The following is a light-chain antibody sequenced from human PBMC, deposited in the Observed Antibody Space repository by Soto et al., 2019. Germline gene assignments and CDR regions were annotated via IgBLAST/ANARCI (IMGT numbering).Light chain of an antibody. V-gene: IGKV2-28*01. CDR1: HILLHNNGRNY. Sequence: IVMTQSALSLPVTPGEPASISFISTHILLHNNGRNYLDWYLQKPGQSPQLLIFLGSNRASGVPDRFSGSGSGTDFTLKISRVEAEDVGVYYCMEVLQTPFTFGQGTRLEIK. CDR2: LGS. J-gene: IGKJ5*01. CDR3: MEVLQTPFT.